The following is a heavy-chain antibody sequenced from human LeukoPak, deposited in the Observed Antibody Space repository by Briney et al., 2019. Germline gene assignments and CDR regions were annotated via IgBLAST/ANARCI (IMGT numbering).Heavy chain of an antibody. Sequence: GGSLRLSCAASGFTFSSYGMHWVRQAPGKGLEWVAFIRYDGSNKYYADSVKGRFTISRGNSKNTLYLQMNSLRAEDTAVYYCAKTGHYGDYSHDYWGQGTLVTVSS. J-gene: IGHJ4*02. CDR3: AKTGHYGDYSHDY. D-gene: IGHD4-17*01. V-gene: IGHV3-30*02. CDR1: GFTFSSYG. CDR2: IRYDGSNK.